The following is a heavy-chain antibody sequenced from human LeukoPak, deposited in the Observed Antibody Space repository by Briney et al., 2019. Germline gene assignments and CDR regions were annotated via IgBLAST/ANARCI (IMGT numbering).Heavy chain of an antibody. V-gene: IGHV4-59*08. J-gene: IGHJ4*02. CDR3: ARLGIPYYFDY. CDR1: GGSISNYY. D-gene: IGHD2-21*01. Sequence: SETLSLTCTVSGGSISNYYWSWIRQPPGKGLEWIGHIYYSGSTKYNPSLKSRVTISVDTSKNQFSLKLSSVTAADTAVYYYARLGIPYYFDYWGQGTLVTVSS. CDR2: IYYSGST.